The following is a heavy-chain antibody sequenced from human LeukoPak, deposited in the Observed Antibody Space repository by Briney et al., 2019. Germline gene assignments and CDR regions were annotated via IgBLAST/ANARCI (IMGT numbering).Heavy chain of an antibody. Sequence: GGSLRLSCAASGFTFSSYEMNWVRQAPGKGLEWVSYISSSCSTIYYADSVKGRFTIYRDNAKNPLYLQMNSLRAEDTAVYYCARVAGLPYWGQGTLVTVSS. CDR2: ISSSCSTI. CDR1: GFTFSSYE. D-gene: IGHD6-13*01. J-gene: IGHJ4*02. CDR3: ARVAGLPY. V-gene: IGHV3-48*03.